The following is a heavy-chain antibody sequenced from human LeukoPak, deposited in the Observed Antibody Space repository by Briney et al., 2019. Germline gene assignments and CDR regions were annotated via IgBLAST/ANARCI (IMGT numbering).Heavy chain of an antibody. J-gene: IGHJ4*02. CDR1: GGSFSGYY. Sequence: SETPSLTCAVYGGSFSGYYWSWIRQPPGKGLEWIGEINHSGSTNYNPSLKSRVTISVDTSKNQFSLKLSSVTAADTAVYYCARASMATKAWDYWGQGTLVTVSS. CDR2: INHSGST. CDR3: ARASMATKAWDY. D-gene: IGHD5-24*01. V-gene: IGHV4-34*01.